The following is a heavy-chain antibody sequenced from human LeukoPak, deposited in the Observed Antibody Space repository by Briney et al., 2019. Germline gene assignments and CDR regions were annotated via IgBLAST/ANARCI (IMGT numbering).Heavy chain of an antibody. Sequence: SETLSLTCTVSGGSISSGGYYWSWIQQPPGKGLEWIGYIYHSGSTYYNPSLKSRVTISVDRSKNQFSLELSSVTAADTAVYYCARVLGSNWIDYWGQGTLVTASS. CDR2: IYHSGST. CDR3: ARVLGSNWIDY. CDR1: GGSISSGGYY. D-gene: IGHD1-20*01. V-gene: IGHV4-30-2*01. J-gene: IGHJ4*02.